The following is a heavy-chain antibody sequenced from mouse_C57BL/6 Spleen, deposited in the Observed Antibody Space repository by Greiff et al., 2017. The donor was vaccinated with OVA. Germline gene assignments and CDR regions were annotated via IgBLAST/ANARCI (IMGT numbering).Heavy chain of an antibody. CDR2: IDPETGGT. CDR1: GYTFTDYE. Sequence: VQLQQSGAELVRPGASVTLSCKASGYTFTDYEMHWVKQTPVHGLEWIGAIDPETGGTAYNQKFQGKAILTADKSPSTAYLELRSRTSEDSAVYYCTRRRDDGDYWGQGTTLTVSS. V-gene: IGHV1-15*01. CDR3: TRRRDDGDY. J-gene: IGHJ2*01. D-gene: IGHD2-3*01.